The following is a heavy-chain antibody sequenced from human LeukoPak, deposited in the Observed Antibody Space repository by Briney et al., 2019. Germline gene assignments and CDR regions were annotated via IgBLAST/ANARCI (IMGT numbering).Heavy chain of an antibody. Sequence: GGSLRLSCAASVFTFSIYGMHWVRQAPSKWLEWVAFIRYDGSNKYYADSVKGRFTISRDNSKNTLYLQMNSLRAEDTAVYYCAKGGSTVTPIFDYWGQGTLVTVSS. CDR1: VFTFSIYG. D-gene: IGHD4-17*01. J-gene: IGHJ4*02. CDR3: AKGGSTVTPIFDY. CDR2: IRYDGSNK. V-gene: IGHV3-30*02.